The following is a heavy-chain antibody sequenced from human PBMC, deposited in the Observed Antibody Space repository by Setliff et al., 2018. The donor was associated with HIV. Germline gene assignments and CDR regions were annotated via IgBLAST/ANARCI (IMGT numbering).Heavy chain of an antibody. D-gene: IGHD6-19*01. V-gene: IGHV4-39*01. CDR3: IIAYSSGWLAPMGFDS. CDR1: AGSIRSSTYY. CDR2: IYYSGST. J-gene: IGHJ4*02. Sequence: SETLSLTCTVSAGSIRSSTYYWAWIRQPPGKGLEWIGTIYYSGSTYYNPSLKSRATISVDTSKNQFSLKLSSMTAADTAVYYCIIAYSSGWLAPMGFDSWGQGTLVTVSS.